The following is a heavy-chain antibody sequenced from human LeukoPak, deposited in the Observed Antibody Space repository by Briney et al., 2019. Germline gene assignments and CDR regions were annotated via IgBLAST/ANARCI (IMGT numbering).Heavy chain of an antibody. J-gene: IGHJ4*02. V-gene: IGHV4-38-2*02. CDR2: IYHSGST. CDR3: ARSSRSWSTFDN. CDR1: GGSISSYY. Sequence: KTSETLSLTCTVSGGSISSYYWGWIRQPPGRGLECIGTIYHSGSTYYNPSLKSRVTISVDTSKNQFSLRLSSVTAADTAVYYCARSSRSWSTFDNWGQGTLVTVSS. D-gene: IGHD2-2*01.